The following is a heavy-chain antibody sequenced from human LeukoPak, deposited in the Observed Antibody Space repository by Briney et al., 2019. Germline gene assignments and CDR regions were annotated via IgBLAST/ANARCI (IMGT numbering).Heavy chain of an antibody. V-gene: IGHV1-69*02. CDR2: IIPILGIA. CDR3: ASRYCSSTSCYTLSAFDI. J-gene: IGHJ3*02. CDR1: GGTFSSYT. D-gene: IGHD2-2*02. Sequence: SVKVSCKASGGTFSSYTISWVRQAPGQGLEWMGRIIPILGIATYAQKFQGRVTITADKSTSTAYLELSSLRSEDTAVYYCASRYCSSTSCYTLSAFDIWGQGTMVTVSS.